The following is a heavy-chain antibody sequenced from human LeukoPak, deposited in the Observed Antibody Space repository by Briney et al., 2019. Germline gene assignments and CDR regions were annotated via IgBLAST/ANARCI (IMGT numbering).Heavy chain of an antibody. V-gene: IGHV4-59*01. D-gene: IGHD1-26*01. CDR2: IYYSGST. CDR3: ARGYSGSYGRFDY. CDR1: GDSISSYY. J-gene: IGHJ4*02. Sequence: SETLSLTCTVSGDSISSYYWSWIRQPPGKGLEWIGYIYYSGSTSYNPSLKSRVTIPVDTSKNQFSLKLSSVTAADTAVYYCARGYSGSYGRFDYWGQGTLVTVSS.